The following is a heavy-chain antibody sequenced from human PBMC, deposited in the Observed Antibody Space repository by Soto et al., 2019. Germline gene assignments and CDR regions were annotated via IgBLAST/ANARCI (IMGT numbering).Heavy chain of an antibody. J-gene: IGHJ4*02. CDR3: ASGGAGSGPFTWELPDH. CDR1: GNTFTYRY. Sequence: QMQLVQSGAEVKKTGSSVTVSCKALGNTFTYRYLHWVRQAPGQALEWMGWVTPFSGDVHYAQKSQERVTITRDTSINPAYMQISSLRPEDTAMYFCASGGAGSGPFTWELPDHWGQGTLVTVSS. V-gene: IGHV1-45*02. D-gene: IGHD1-26*01. CDR2: VTPFSGDV.